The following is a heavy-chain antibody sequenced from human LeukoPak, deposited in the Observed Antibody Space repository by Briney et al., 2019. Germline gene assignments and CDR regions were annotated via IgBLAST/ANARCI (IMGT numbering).Heavy chain of an antibody. Sequence: PGGSLRLSCVASGLTFSSHSMNWVRQAPGKGLEWVASISSGSTNYNPSLKSRVTISVDTSKNQFSLNLSSVTAADTAVYYCARGNYYYYGMDVWGQGTTVTVSS. CDR1: GLTFSSHS. V-gene: IGHV4-59*11. CDR3: ARGNYYYYGMDV. CDR2: SISSGST. J-gene: IGHJ6*02.